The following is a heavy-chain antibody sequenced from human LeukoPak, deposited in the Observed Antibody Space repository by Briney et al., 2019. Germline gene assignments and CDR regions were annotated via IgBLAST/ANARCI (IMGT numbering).Heavy chain of an antibody. CDR1: GFTFSTYA. CDR3: AKDPQWLARGYFQH. V-gene: IGHV3-23*01. Sequence: PGGSLRLSCAASGFTFSTYAVNWVRQAPGKGLEWVSTISGSGGSTYYADSVKGRFTISRDNSKNTLYLQMNSLRAEDTAVYYCAKDPQWLARGYFQHWGQGTLVTVSS. D-gene: IGHD6-19*01. J-gene: IGHJ1*01. CDR2: ISGSGGST.